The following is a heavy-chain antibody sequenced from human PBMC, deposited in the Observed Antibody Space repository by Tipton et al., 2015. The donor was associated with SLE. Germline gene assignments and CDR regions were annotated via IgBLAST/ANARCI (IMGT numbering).Heavy chain of an antibody. CDR1: GGSFSGYY. D-gene: IGHD6-13*01. J-gene: IGHJ4*02. CDR2: INHSGST. CDR3: AKGQQLI. Sequence: LRLSCAVYGGSFSGYYWSWIRQPPGKGLEWIGEINHSGSTNYNPSLKSRVTISVDTSKNQFSLKLSSVTAADTAVYYCAKGQQLIWGQGTLVTVSS. V-gene: IGHV4-34*01.